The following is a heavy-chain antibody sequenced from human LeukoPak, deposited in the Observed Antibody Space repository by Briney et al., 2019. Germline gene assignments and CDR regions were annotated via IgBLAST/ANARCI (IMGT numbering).Heavy chain of an antibody. V-gene: IGHV4-59*01. CDR3: ARVLSDYGAFDI. J-gene: IGHJ3*02. CDR1: GGSISSYY. Sequence: KSSETLSLTCTVSGGSISSYYWSWIRQPPGKGLEWIGYIYYSGSTNYNPSLKSRVTISVDTSKDQFSLKLSSVTAADTAVYYCARVLSDYGAFDIWGQGTMVTVSS. D-gene: IGHD4-17*01. CDR2: IYYSGST.